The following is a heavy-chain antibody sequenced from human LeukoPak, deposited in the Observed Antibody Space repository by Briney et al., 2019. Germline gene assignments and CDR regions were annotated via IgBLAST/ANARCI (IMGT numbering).Heavy chain of an antibody. D-gene: IGHD1-20*01. J-gene: IGHJ4*02. CDR2: ISSSSYSI. CDR1: GFTFTDYY. V-gene: IGHV3-11*04. CDR3: ARLIGTTTVDY. Sequence: GGSLRLSCAASGFTFTDYYMSWIRQAPGKGLEWVSYISSSSYSINYADSVKGRFTISRDNAKNSLYLQMNSLRAEDTAVYYCARLIGTTTVDYWGQGTLVTVSS.